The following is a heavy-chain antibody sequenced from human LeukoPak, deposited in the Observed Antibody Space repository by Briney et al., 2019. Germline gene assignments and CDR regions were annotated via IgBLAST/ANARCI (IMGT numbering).Heavy chain of an antibody. CDR1: GGSISSYY. D-gene: IGHD3-22*01. Sequence: SETLSLTCTVSGGSISSYYWSWIRQPPGKGLEWIGYIYYSGSTNYNPSLKSRVTTSVDTSKNQFSLELSFVTAADTAVYFCARAGLFDSSAYPYDAFDIWGQGTMVTVSS. J-gene: IGHJ3*02. CDR2: IYYSGST. CDR3: ARAGLFDSSAYPYDAFDI. V-gene: IGHV4-59*01.